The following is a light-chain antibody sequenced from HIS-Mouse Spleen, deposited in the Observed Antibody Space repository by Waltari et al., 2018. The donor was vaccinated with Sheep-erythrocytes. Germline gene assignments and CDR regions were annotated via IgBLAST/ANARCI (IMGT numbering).Light chain of an antibody. V-gene: IGKV1-39*01. J-gene: IGKJ2*01. CDR1: PSISSY. CDR2: AAS. Sequence: DIQMTQSPSSLSASVGDRVTITCRASPSISSYLNWYQQKPGKAPKLLIYAASSLQSGVPSRFSGSGSGTDFTLTISSLQPEDFATYYCQQSYSTPYTLGQGTKLEIK. CDR3: QQSYSTPYT.